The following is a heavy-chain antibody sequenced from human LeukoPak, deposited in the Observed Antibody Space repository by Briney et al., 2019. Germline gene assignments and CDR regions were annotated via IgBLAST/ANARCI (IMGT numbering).Heavy chain of an antibody. CDR2: IYYSGST. V-gene: IGHV4-59*01. CDR3: ARSRSSSWFLFDY. D-gene: IGHD6-13*01. Sequence: SETLSLTCTVSGASISSYYWSWIRQPPGKGLEWIGYIYYSGSTNYNPSLKSRVTISVDTSKNQFSLKLNSVTAADTAVYYCARSRSSSWFLFDYWGLGTLVTVSS. J-gene: IGHJ4*02. CDR1: GASISSYY.